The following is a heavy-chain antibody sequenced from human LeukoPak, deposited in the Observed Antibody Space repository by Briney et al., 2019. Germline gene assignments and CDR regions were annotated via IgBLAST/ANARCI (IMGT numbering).Heavy chain of an antibody. V-gene: IGHV3-21*01. CDR2: MTSGSSYI. Sequence: GGSLRLPCAASGLTFSSYTMNWVRQAPGKGLEWVSSMTSGSSYIHYADSVRGRFTISRDNAKNSLYLQMNSLRAEDTAVYYCATCSGGSCYRSMAFDYWGQGTLVTVSS. CDR3: ATCSGGSCYRSMAFDY. CDR1: GLTFSSYT. D-gene: IGHD2-15*01. J-gene: IGHJ4*02.